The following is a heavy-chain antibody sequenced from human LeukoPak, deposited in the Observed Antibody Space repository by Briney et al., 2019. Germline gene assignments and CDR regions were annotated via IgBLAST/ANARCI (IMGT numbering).Heavy chain of an antibody. CDR3: AIREGYCSGGSCNHDAFDI. Sequence: PSETLSLTCTVSGGSISSSSYYWGWIRQPPGKGLEWIGSIYYSGSTYYNPSLKSRVTISVDTSKNQFSLKLSSVTAADTAVYYCAIREGYCSGGSCNHDAFDIWGQGTMVTVSS. J-gene: IGHJ3*02. V-gene: IGHV4-39*01. CDR2: IYYSGST. CDR1: GGSISSSSYY. D-gene: IGHD2-15*01.